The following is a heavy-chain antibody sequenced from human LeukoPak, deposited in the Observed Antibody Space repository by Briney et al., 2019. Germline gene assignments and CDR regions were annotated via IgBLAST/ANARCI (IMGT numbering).Heavy chain of an antibody. CDR1: GGSISSYY. Sequence: SETLSLTCTVSGGSISSYYWSWIRQPPGKGLEWIGYIYYSGSTNYNPSLKSRVTISVDTSKNQFSLKLSSVTAADTAVYYCARVIWNYWFDPWGQGTLVTVSS. J-gene: IGHJ5*02. D-gene: IGHD1-7*01. CDR3: ARVIWNYWFDP. CDR2: IYYSGST. V-gene: IGHV4-59*01.